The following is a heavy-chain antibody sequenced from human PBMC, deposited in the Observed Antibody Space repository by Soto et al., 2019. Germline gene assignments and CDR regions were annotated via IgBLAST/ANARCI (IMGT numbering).Heavy chain of an antibody. V-gene: IGHV1-69*01. CDR2: IVPLFGTP. D-gene: IGHD5-12*01. J-gene: IGHJ4*02. CDR3: ASERVAEMATGGYFDN. CDR1: GGTFSDLA. Sequence: QVHLVQSGAEVKKPGSSVKVSCKTSGGTFSDLAFSWVRQAPRQGLEWVGGIVPLFGTPDYAQKFQGRVTINAAESSSTVYMELRSLRSEDTAVYYCASERVAEMATGGYFDNWGQGTLVTVSS.